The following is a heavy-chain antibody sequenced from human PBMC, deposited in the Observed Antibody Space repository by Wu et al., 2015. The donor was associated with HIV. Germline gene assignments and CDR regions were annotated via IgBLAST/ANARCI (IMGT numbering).Heavy chain of an antibody. Sequence: QVQLMQSGAEVKKPGASVKVSCKASGYIFTGHDINWVRQATGQGLEWMGWMNPNSGNTDYAQKFQGRVTMTRNISVSTAYMELSSLRSDDTAVYYCATVGGAESDSSSYYFDYWGQGTLVTVSS. CDR1: GYIFTGHD. V-gene: IGHV1-8*01. J-gene: IGHJ4*02. CDR2: MNPNSGNT. CDR3: ATVGGAESDSSSYYFDY. D-gene: IGHD3-16*01.